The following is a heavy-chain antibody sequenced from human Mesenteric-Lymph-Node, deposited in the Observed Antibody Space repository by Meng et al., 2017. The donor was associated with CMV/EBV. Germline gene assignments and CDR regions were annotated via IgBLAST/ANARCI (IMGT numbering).Heavy chain of an antibody. CDR3: ARRYFDL. J-gene: IGHJ2*01. Sequence: GGSLRLSCEASGFNFNTYGMHWVRQAPGKGLEWVAFISYDGSDKRYAGSLRGRFTISRDNAKNSLYLEMNSLRVEDTAVYYCARRYFDLWGRGTLVTVSS. CDR2: ISYDGSDK. V-gene: IGHV3-33*03. CDR1: GFNFNTYG.